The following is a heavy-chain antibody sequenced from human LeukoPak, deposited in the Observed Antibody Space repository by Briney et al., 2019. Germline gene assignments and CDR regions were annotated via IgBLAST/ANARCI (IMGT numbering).Heavy chain of an antibody. CDR3: ARGSPRSTSCYVCIDY. V-gene: IGHV3-21*01. D-gene: IGHD2-2*01. J-gene: IGHJ4*02. CDR2: ISSSSSYI. CDR1: GFTFSSYS. Sequence: GGSLRLSCAASGFTFSSYSMKWVRQAPGKGLEWVSSISSSSSYICYADSVKGRFTISRDNAKNSLYLQMNSLRAEDTAVYYCARGSPRSTSCYVCIDYWGQGTLVTVSS.